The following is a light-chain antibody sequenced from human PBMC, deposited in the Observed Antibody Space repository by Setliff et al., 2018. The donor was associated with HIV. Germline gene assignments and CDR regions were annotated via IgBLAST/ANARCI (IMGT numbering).Light chain of an antibody. V-gene: IGLV1-44*01. Sequence: QRALTQPPSTSGTPGQRVTNSCSGSSSNIGSNTVNWFQQLPGTAPTLLIYSNDQRPSGVPDRFSGSKSGTSASLAISGLQSEDEADYYCAAWDDSLNGFYVFGTGTKVTVL. J-gene: IGLJ1*01. CDR3: AAWDDSLNGFYV. CDR2: SND. CDR1: SSNIGSNT.